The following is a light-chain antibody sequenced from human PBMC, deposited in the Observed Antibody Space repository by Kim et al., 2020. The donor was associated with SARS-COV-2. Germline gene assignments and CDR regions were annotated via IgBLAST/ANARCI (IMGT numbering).Light chain of an antibody. CDR1: SSDVGGNNY. CDR2: EVS. J-gene: IGLJ3*02. Sequence: GQSVTISCTGTSSDVGGNNYVSWYQQHPGKAPRFMIYEVSKRPSGVPDRFSGSKSGNTASRTVSGLQAEDEADYYCSSYAGSNNWVFGGGTQLTVL. V-gene: IGLV2-8*01. CDR3: SSYAGSNNWV.